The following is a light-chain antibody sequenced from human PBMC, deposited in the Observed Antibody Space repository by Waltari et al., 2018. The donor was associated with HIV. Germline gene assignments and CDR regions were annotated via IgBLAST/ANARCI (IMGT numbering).Light chain of an antibody. V-gene: IGLV2-14*01. CDR3: SSYTSSSTPVV. CDR2: EVS. CDR1: SSDVGAYNY. Sequence: QPASVSGSPGQSITISCTGTSSDVGAYNYVSWYQQHPGKAPKLMIYEVSNRPSGVSNRFSGSKSGNTASLTISGLQAEDEADYYCSSYTSSSTPVVFGGGTKLTVL. J-gene: IGLJ2*01.